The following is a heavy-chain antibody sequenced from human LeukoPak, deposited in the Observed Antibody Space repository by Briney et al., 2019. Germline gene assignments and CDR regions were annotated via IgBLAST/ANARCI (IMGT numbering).Heavy chain of an antibody. CDR3: ARASALATPPFAY. J-gene: IGHJ4*02. V-gene: IGHV3-74*01. CDR2: INIVGSTS. Sequence: GGSLRLSCAASGFTFSSYWMHWVRQAPGKGLVWVSRINIVGSTSNYADSVKGRFTISRDNAKNAVYLQMNSLRVEDTAVYYCARASALATPPFAYWGQGTLVTVSS. D-gene: IGHD5-24*01. CDR1: GFTFSSYW.